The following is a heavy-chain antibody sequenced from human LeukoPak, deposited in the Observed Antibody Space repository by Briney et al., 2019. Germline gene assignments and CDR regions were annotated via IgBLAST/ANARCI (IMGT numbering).Heavy chain of an antibody. CDR3: ARERYSSRGVYGMDG. CDR1: GGSINSGSYF. Sequence: SETLSLTCTVSGGSINSGSYFWNWIRQPAGTGLEWIGRIHVSGNINNNPSLKSRDTMSIDTSKNQFSLNLRSVTAADTAVYYCARERYSSRGVYGMDGWGQGTTGTVSS. J-gene: IGHJ6*02. CDR2: IHVSGNI. V-gene: IGHV4-61*10. D-gene: IGHD6-13*01.